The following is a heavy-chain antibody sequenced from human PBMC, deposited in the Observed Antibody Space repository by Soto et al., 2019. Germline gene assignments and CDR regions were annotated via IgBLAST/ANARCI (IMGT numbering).Heavy chain of an antibody. J-gene: IGHJ4*02. D-gene: IGHD2-21*02. V-gene: IGHV2-5*02. Sequence: QITLKESGPPLVKPTQTLTLTCTFSGFSLSTSGVGVGWIRQPPGKALEWLALIYWDDDKRYSPSLKSRLTITKDTSKNQVVLTMTNMDPVDTATYYCAQSYCGGDCYPFDYWGQGTLVTVSS. CDR2: IYWDDDK. CDR1: GFSLSTSGVG. CDR3: AQSYCGGDCYPFDY.